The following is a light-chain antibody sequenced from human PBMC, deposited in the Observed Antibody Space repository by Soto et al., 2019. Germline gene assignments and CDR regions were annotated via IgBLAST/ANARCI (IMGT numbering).Light chain of an antibody. Sequence: EIVLTQSPATLSLSPGERVTLSCRASQSMSNYLAWYQQKPGQAPRLLIYDASNRATGIPARFSGSGSGTNFTLTISSLEPEDFAGYNCKQRSYWPRLTFGGGTKVEIK. CDR1: QSMSNY. CDR3: KQRSYWPRLT. V-gene: IGKV3-11*01. J-gene: IGKJ4*01. CDR2: DAS.